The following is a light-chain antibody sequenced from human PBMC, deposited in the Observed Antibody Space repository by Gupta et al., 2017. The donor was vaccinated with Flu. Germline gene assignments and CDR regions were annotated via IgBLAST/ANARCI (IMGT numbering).Light chain of an antibody. Sequence: DIVMTQSPLPLPVTPGEPASISCRSSQSLLHSNGYNYLDWYLQKPGQSPQLLIYVVSNRASGVPDRFSGSGSGTDFTLKISRVEAEDVGVYYCRQGLQTPLTFGGGTKVEIK. CDR1: QSLLHSNGYNY. CDR2: VVS. J-gene: IGKJ4*01. V-gene: IGKV2-28*01. CDR3: RQGLQTPLT.